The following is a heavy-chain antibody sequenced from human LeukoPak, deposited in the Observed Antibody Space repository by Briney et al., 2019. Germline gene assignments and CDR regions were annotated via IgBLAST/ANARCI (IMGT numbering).Heavy chain of an antibody. CDR3: ARTSTIFGVIHAFDI. Sequence: GESLKISCKGSGYSFTSYWIGWVRQMPGKGLEWMGIIYPGDSDTRYSPSFQGRVTISADKSISTAYLQWSSLKASDTAMYYCARTSTIFGVIHAFDIWGQGTMVTVSS. D-gene: IGHD3-3*01. J-gene: IGHJ3*02. V-gene: IGHV5-51*01. CDR1: GYSFTSYW. CDR2: IYPGDSDT.